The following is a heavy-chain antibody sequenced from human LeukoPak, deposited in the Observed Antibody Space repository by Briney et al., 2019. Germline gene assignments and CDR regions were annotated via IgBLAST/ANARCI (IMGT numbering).Heavy chain of an antibody. J-gene: IGHJ4*02. CDR1: GFTFSSYG. Sequence: GGTLRLSCAASGFTFSSYGMSWIRQAPGKGLEWVANIKQDGGEIYYVDSVKRRFTISRDNAKNSVSLQMNSLRAEDTAIYYCATYLRNTAAGYYYFEYWGQGTLVTVSS. CDR2: IKQDGGEI. D-gene: IGHD6-13*01. V-gene: IGHV3-7*01. CDR3: ATYLRNTAAGYYYFEY.